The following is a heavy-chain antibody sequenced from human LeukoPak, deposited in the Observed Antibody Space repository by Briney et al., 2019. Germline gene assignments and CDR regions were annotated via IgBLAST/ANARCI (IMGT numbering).Heavy chain of an antibody. CDR3: ARDWKTNSFDY. J-gene: IGHJ4*02. Sequence: GGSLRLSCAASEFTFTTYGLHWVRQAPGKGLEWVAFIYYDGSNIYYADYVKGRFTISRDISKNTLYLQMDSLRAEDTAIYYCARDWKTNSFDYWGQGTLVTVSS. CDR1: EFTFTTYG. V-gene: IGHV3-33*01. CDR2: IYYDGSNI. D-gene: IGHD1-1*01.